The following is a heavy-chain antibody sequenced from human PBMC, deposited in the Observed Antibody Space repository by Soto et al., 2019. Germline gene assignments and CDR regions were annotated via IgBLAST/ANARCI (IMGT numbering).Heavy chain of an antibody. CDR2: INPNSGGT. J-gene: IGHJ4*02. D-gene: IGHD3-22*01. Sequence: GASVKVSCKASGYTFTGYYMHWVRQAPGQGLEWMGWINPNSGGTNYAQKFQGRVTMTRDTSISTAYMELSRLRSDDTAVYYCAGEIRYYYDSSGYYYGSYWGQGTLVTVSS. CDR3: AGEIRYYYDSSGYYYGSY. CDR1: GYTFTGYY. V-gene: IGHV1-2*02.